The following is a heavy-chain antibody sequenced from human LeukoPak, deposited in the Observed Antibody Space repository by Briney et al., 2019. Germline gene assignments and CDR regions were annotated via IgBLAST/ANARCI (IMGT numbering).Heavy chain of an antibody. CDR2: ISDSGGST. D-gene: IGHD6-25*01. CDR3: AKDILRQRCLFDY. CDR1: GFTFSSYA. Sequence: PGGSLRLPCAASGFTFSSYAMNWVRQAPGKGLEWVSVISDSGGSTYYADSVKGRFAISRDNSKNTLYLQMNSLRAEDTAVYYCAKDILRQRCLFDYWGQGTLVSVSS. V-gene: IGHV3-23*01. J-gene: IGHJ4*02.